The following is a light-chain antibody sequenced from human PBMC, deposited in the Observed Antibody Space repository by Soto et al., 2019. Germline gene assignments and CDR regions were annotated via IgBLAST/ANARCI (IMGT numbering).Light chain of an antibody. CDR3: QQSYSSPIT. V-gene: IGKV1-39*01. CDR2: GAA. Sequence: DIHMTQSPSSLSASLGDRVTITSRASQSISSYLNWYQQKPGKVPKLLIYGAASLQSGVPSRFSGSGSGTDFTLTISSLQPEDFATYYCQQSYSSPITFGQGTRLEIK. J-gene: IGKJ5*01. CDR1: QSISSY.